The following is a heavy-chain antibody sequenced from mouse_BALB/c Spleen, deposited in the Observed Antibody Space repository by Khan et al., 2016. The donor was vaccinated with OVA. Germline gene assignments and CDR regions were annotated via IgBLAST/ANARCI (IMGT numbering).Heavy chain of an antibody. Sequence: EVQLQESGPGLVKPSQSLSLTCTVTGYSITSDYAWNWIRQFPGNKLEWMGFISYSGNTKYNPSLKSRFSITRDTSKNQFFLQLNSVTTEDTATXSCARGDRSDFAYWGQGTSLTVSS. CDR3: ARGDRSDFAY. J-gene: IGHJ2*02. CDR2: ISYSGNT. CDR1: GYSITSDYA. D-gene: IGHD2-13*01. V-gene: IGHV3-2*02.